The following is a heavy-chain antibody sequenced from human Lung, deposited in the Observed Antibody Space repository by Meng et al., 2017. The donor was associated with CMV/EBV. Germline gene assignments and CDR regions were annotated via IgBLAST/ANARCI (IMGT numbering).Heavy chain of an antibody. D-gene: IGHD3-3*01. Sequence: GGSXRLXCAASGFTFSAYSMNWVRQAPGKGLEWVSSISTTSTYTYYADSMKGRFTISRDNAKNLLFLQMNSLSVEDTAVYYCAGFGVAITNGLDVWGQGTTVTVSS. CDR1: GFTFSAYS. J-gene: IGHJ6*02. CDR2: ISTTSTYT. V-gene: IGHV3-21*01. CDR3: AGFGVAITNGLDV.